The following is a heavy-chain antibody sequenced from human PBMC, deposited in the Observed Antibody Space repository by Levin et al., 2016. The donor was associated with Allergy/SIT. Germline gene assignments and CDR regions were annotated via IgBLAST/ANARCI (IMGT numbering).Heavy chain of an antibody. V-gene: IGHV3-15*01. CDR2: IKSLVDGGTT. CDR3: TTGGEQAYD. D-gene: IGHD1/OR15-1a*01. Sequence: VRQAPGKGLEWVGRIKSLVDGGTTDYAAPVKGRFTISRDDSKNTLYLQMNSLKTEDTAVYYCTTGGEQAYDWGQGTMVTVSS. J-gene: IGHJ3*01.